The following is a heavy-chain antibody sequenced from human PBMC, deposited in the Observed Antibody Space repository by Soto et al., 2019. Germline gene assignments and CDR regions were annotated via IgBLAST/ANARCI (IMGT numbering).Heavy chain of an antibody. J-gene: IGHJ6*02. CDR1: GFTFSSYW. D-gene: IGHD3-3*01. Sequence: EVQLVESGGGLVQPGGSLRLSCAASGFTFSSYWMHWVRQAPGKGLVWVSRINSDGSSTSYADSVKGRFTISRDNAKNTLYLQMNSLRAEDTAVYYCARETYYDFWSGYYGEKYGMDVWGQGTTVTVSS. CDR3: ARETYYDFWSGYYGEKYGMDV. V-gene: IGHV3-74*01. CDR2: INSDGSST.